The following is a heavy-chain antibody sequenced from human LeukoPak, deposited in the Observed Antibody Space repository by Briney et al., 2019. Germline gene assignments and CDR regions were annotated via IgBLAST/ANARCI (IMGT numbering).Heavy chain of an antibody. CDR2: IYYSGST. Sequence: PSETLSLTCTVSGGSISSYYWSWIRQPPGKGLEWIGYIYYSGSTNYNPSLKSRVTISVDTSKNQFSLKLSSVTAADTAVYYCAGGGYDFWSGYNSNWLDPWGQGTLVTVSS. V-gene: IGHV4-59*01. CDR3: AGGGYDFWSGYNSNWLDP. D-gene: IGHD3-3*01. J-gene: IGHJ5*02. CDR1: GGSISSYY.